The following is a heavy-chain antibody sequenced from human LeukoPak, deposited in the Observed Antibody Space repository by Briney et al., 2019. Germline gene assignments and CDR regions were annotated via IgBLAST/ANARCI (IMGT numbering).Heavy chain of an antibody. CDR3: ARQTLRLYYYYYYMDV. J-gene: IGHJ6*03. V-gene: IGHV4-39*01. D-gene: IGHD4-17*01. CDR2: IYYSEST. Sequence: PSETLSLTCTGSGGSISSSSYYWGWIRQPPGKGLEWIGSIYYSESTYYNPSLKSRVTVSVDTSKNQFSLKLSSVTAADTAVYYCARQTLRLYYYYYYMDVWGKGTTVTVSS. CDR1: GGSISSSSYY.